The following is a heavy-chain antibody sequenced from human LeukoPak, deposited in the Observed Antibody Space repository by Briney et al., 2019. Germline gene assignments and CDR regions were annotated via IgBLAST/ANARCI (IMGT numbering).Heavy chain of an antibody. J-gene: IGHJ6*03. CDR2: IIPIFGTA. V-gene: IGHV1-69*06. CDR3: ARGYYYGSGRTYNYYYYYMDV. D-gene: IGHD3-10*01. CDR1: GGTFSSYA. Sequence: GASVKVSCKASGGTFSSYAISWVRQAPGQGLEWMGGIIPIFGTANYAQKFQGRVTITADKSTSTAYMELSSLRSEDTAVYYCARGYYYGSGRTYNYYYYYMDVWGKGTTVTVSS.